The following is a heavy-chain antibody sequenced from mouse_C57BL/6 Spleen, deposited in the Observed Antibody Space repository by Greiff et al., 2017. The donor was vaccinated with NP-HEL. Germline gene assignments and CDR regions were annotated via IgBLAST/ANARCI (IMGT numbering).Heavy chain of an antibody. Sequence: EVKLVESGGGLVKPGGSLKLSCAASGFTFSSYAMSWVRQTPEKRLEWVATISDGGSYTYYPDNVKGRFTISRDNAKNNLYLQMSHLKSEDTAMYYCARALYYGSYFDYWGQGTTLTVSS. CDR2: ISDGGSYT. V-gene: IGHV5-4*03. CDR1: GFTFSSYA. J-gene: IGHJ2*01. CDR3: ARALYYGSYFDY. D-gene: IGHD1-1*01.